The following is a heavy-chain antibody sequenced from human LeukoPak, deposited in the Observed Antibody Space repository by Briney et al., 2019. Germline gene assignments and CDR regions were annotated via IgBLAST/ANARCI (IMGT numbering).Heavy chain of an antibody. J-gene: IGHJ4*02. V-gene: IGHV3-74*01. CDR2: INEDGSST. CDR1: GYTFSRYC. Sequence: GGSLRLSCAASGYTFSRYCMHWVRQGPGKGLVWVSRINEDGSSTSYAESVRGRFTISRDNAKNTLYLQMNSLRAEDAAVYYCTTDTFGARDSWGQGTLVTVSS. CDR3: TTDTFGARDS. D-gene: IGHD3-10*01.